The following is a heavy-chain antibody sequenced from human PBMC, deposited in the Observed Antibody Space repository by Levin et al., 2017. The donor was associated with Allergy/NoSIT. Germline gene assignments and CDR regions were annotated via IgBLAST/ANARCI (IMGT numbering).Heavy chain of an antibody. Sequence: QTGGSLRLSCAASGFTFSSYAMSWVRQAPGKGLEWVSSISGSGGSTYYADSVKGRFTISRDNSKNTLYLQMNSLRAEDTAVYYCAKDPEQQLVGTFDYWGQGTLVTVSS. CDR2: ISGSGGST. CDR3: AKDPEQQLVGTFDY. D-gene: IGHD6-13*01. CDR1: GFTFSSYA. V-gene: IGHV3-23*01. J-gene: IGHJ4*02.